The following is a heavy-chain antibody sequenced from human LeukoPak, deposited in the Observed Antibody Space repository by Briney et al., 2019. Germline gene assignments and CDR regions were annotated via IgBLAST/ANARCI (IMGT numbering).Heavy chain of an antibody. D-gene: IGHD4-23*01. J-gene: IGHJ3*02. Sequence: ASVKVSCKVSGYTLTELSMHWVRQAPGKGLEWVGGFDPEDGETIYAQKFQGRVTMTEDTSTDTAYMELSSLRSEDTAVYYCATEYGGVDAFDIWGQGTMVTVSS. V-gene: IGHV1-24*01. CDR2: FDPEDGET. CDR1: GYTLTELS. CDR3: ATEYGGVDAFDI.